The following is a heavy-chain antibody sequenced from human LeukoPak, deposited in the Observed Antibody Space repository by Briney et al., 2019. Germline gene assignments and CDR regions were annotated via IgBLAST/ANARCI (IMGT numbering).Heavy chain of an antibody. D-gene: IGHD6-6*01. CDR2: IIPIFGTA. J-gene: IGHJ4*02. Sequence: GASVKVSCKASGYTFTSYAISWVRQAPGQGLEWMGGIIPIFGTANYAQKFQGRVTITADESTSTAYMELSSLRSEDTAVYYCARDLSSIAARQWGQGTLVTVSS. CDR1: GYTFTSYA. V-gene: IGHV1-69*13. CDR3: ARDLSSIAARQ.